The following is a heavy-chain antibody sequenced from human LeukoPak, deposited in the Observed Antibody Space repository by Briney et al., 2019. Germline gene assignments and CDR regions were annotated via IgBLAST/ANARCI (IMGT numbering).Heavy chain of an antibody. Sequence: SETLSLTCTVSGGSISSYYWSWIRQPPGKGLEWIGYIYYSGSTNYNPSLKSRVTISVDTSKNQFSLKLSSVTAADTAVYYCARAPPPYAAAGPYGAFDIWGQGTMVTVSS. D-gene: IGHD6-13*01. CDR2: IYYSGST. CDR1: GGSISSYY. V-gene: IGHV4-59*01. CDR3: ARAPPPYAAAGPYGAFDI. J-gene: IGHJ3*02.